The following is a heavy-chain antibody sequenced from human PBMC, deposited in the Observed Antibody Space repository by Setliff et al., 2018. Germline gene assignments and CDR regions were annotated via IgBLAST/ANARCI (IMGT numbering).Heavy chain of an antibody. J-gene: IGHJ4*02. D-gene: IGHD6-6*01. V-gene: IGHV4-34*01. CDR3: ARGRIAERPEAIDY. CDR1: GESFDNHY. Sequence: PSETLSLTFAVYGESFDNHYWTWIRQPPGEGLEWIGEINHRGFTDYKPSLKSRLTMSVDTSRNQFSLNLGSVTAADTGVYYCARGRIAERPEAIDYWGQGTPVTVSS. CDR2: INHRGFT.